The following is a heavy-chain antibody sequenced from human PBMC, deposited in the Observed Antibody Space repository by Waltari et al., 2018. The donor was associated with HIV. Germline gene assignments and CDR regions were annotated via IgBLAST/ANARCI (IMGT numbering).Heavy chain of an antibody. CDR3: AKVKPDYGDYLYYFDY. CDR1: GFYFRGYD. Sequence: QVQLVESGGGVVHPGRSLRLSCAASGFYFRGYDLPWVRQAPGKGLEWVAVISYDGGNKYYADSVKGRFTISRDNSKNTLYLQMNSLRAEDTAVYYCAKVKPDYGDYLYYFDYWGQGTLATVSS. J-gene: IGHJ4*02. CDR2: ISYDGGNK. D-gene: IGHD4-17*01. V-gene: IGHV3-30*18.